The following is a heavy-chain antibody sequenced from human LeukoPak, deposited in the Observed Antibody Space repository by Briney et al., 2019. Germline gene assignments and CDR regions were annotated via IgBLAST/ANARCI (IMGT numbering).Heavy chain of an antibody. V-gene: IGHV1-18*01. Sequence: GASVKVSCKASGYTFTSYGISWVRQAPGQGLEWMGWISAYNGNTNYAQKLQGRVTMTTDTSTSTAYMELRRLRYDDTAVYYCAREHSGDCSSTSCYADYWGQGTLVTVPS. D-gene: IGHD2-2*01. CDR2: ISAYNGNT. J-gene: IGHJ4*02. CDR3: AREHSGDCSSTSCYADY. CDR1: GYTFTSYG.